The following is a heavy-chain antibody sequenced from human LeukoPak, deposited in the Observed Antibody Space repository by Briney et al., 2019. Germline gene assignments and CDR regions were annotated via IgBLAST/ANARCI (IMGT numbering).Heavy chain of an antibody. V-gene: IGHV1-2*02. Sequence: GASVEVSCKASGYTFTGYYMHWVRQAPGQGLEWMGWINPNSGGTNYAQKFQGRVTMTRDTSISTAYMELSRLRSDDTAVYYCARDRQWLVKVWWFDPWGQGTLVTVSS. D-gene: IGHD6-19*01. CDR1: GYTFTGYY. CDR3: ARDRQWLVKVWWFDP. CDR2: INPNSGGT. J-gene: IGHJ5*02.